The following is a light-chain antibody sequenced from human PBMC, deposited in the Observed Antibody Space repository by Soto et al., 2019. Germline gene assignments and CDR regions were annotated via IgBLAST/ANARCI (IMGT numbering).Light chain of an antibody. J-gene: IGKJ1*01. CDR1: QSISNW. CDR2: HAS. V-gene: IGKV1-5*01. Sequence: IQQTQSPSTLPASVGDRVTITCRASQSISNWLAWYHQKPGTAPKLLIYHASTLESGVPSRFSGSGYGTEFTLTISGLQPDDFETYYCQQWLSYSFGQGTKVDI. CDR3: QQWLSYS.